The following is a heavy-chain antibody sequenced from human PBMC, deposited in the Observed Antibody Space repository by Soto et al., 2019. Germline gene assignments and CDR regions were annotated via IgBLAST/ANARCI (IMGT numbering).Heavy chain of an antibody. CDR2: ISYDGSNK. D-gene: IGHD1-26*01. Sequence: VQLVESGGGLVKPGGSLRLSCAASGFTFSSYTMNWVRQAPGKGLEWVAVISYDGSNKYYADSVKGRFTISRDNSKNTLYLQVNSLRAEDTAVYYCAKDLYSGSSHPDYWGQGTLVTVSS. CDR3: AKDLYSGSSHPDY. CDR1: GFTFSSYT. J-gene: IGHJ4*02. V-gene: IGHV3-30*18.